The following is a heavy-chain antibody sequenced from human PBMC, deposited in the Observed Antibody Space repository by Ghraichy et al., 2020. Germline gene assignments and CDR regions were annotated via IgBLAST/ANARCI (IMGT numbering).Heavy chain of an antibody. V-gene: IGHV1-24*01. CDR3: ATSPLAGTGWFDP. CDR2: FDPEHGKT. J-gene: IGHJ5*02. CDR1: GYTLTGLS. D-gene: IGHD6-19*01. Sequence: ASVKVSCKVSGYTLTGLSIHWVRQAPGKGLEWMGGFDPEHGKTIYAQKFQGRVTMTEDTSTDTAYMDLSSLRSEDTAVYYCATSPLAGTGWFDPWGQGTLVTVSS.